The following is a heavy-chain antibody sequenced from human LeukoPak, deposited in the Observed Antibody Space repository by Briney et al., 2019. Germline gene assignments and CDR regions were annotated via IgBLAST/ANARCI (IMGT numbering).Heavy chain of an antibody. CDR1: GGSISSSNYY. J-gene: IGHJ6*03. CDR3: AREHLAYGYSSRVYYMDV. D-gene: IGHD6-13*01. V-gene: IGHV4-39*07. Sequence: PSETLSLTCTVSGGSISSSNYYWGWIRQPPGKGLEWIASIHYSETTYYNPSLKSRVTISVDTSKNQFSLKLSSVTAADTAVYYCAREHLAYGYSSRVYYMDVWGKGTTVTISS. CDR2: IHYSETT.